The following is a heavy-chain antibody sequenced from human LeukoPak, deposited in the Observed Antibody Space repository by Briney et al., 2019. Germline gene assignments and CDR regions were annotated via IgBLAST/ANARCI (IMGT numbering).Heavy chain of an antibody. CDR3: ARELGNNWNYLYYYGMDV. CDR2: IYYSGST. V-gene: IGHV4-31*03. CDR1: GDSISSGGYY. Sequence: LSLTCTVSGDSISSGGYYWSWIRQHPGKGLEWIGYIYYSGSTYYNPSLKSRVTISVDTSKNQFSLKLSSVTAADTAVYYCARELGNNWNYLYYYGMDVWGQGTTVTVSS. J-gene: IGHJ6*02. D-gene: IGHD1-7*01.